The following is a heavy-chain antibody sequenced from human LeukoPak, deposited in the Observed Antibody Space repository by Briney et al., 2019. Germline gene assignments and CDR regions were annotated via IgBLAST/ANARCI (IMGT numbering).Heavy chain of an antibody. D-gene: IGHD1-14*01. CDR3: ARGTNRDRDYYYYSLMDV. CDR2: INRSGST. J-gene: IGHJ6*03. V-gene: IGHV4-34*01. Sequence: SETLSLTCAVSGGSFSGYYWSWIRQPPGKGLEWIGEINRSGSTNYNPSLKSRVTISVDTSKSQLSLKVSSVTAADTAVYYCARGTNRDRDYYYYSLMDVWAKGTTVTVSS. CDR1: GGSFSGYY.